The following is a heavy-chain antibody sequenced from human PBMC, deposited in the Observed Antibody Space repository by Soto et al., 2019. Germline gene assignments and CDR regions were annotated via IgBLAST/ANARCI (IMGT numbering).Heavy chain of an antibody. V-gene: IGHV3-23*01. D-gene: IGHD2-15*01. CDR1: GFTFSSYA. CDR3: AKRRGAGGHFDY. Sequence: DVQLLESGGGLVQPAGSLRLSCAASGFTFSSYAMGWVRQGPGKGREWVAVVSIGGSTHYADSVRGRFTISRDNSKNTLSLQMNSLTAEDTAVYFCAKRRGAGGHFDYWGQGALVTVSS. CDR2: VSIGGST. J-gene: IGHJ4*02.